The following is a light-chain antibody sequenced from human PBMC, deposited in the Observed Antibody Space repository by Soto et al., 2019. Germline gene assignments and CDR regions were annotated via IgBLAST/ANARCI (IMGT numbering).Light chain of an antibody. CDR1: SSDVGGYNN. CDR2: DVS. Sequence: QSALTQPRSVSGSPGQSVTISCTGTSSDVGGYNNVSWYQQHPGKAPKLMIYDVSKWPSGVPDRFSGSKSGNTASLTISGLQAEDEADYYCCSYSGSYTWVFGGGTKLTVL. V-gene: IGLV2-11*01. CDR3: CSYSGSYTWV. J-gene: IGLJ3*02.